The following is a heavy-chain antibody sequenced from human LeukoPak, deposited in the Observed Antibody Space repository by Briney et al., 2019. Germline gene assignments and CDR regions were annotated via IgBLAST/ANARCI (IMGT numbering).Heavy chain of an antibody. J-gene: IGHJ4*02. CDR1: GFTFSTYS. CDR3: AKDVVPDSGWDLDY. V-gene: IGHV3-23*01. CDR2: IYGNGERT. D-gene: IGHD6-19*01. Sequence: GGSLRLSWVASGFTFSTYSMTWVRQAPGKGLEWVSSIYGNGERTFYADSVKGRFTIFRDNSKNTLYLEMLGLRPEDTAVYYCAKDVVPDSGWDLDYWGQGTLVTVSS.